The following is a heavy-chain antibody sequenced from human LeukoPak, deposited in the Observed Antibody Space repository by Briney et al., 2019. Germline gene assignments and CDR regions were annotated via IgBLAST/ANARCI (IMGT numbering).Heavy chain of an antibody. CDR1: GGSFSGYY. D-gene: IGHD3-22*01. J-gene: IGHJ5*02. V-gene: IGHV4-34*01. CDR3: ASRGYYYDSSGSYNWFDP. CDR2: INHSGST. Sequence: SETLSLTCAVYGGSFSGYYWSWIRQPPGKGLEWIGEINHSGSTNYNPSLKSRVTISVDTSKNQFSLKLSSVTAADTAVYYCASRGYYYDSSGSYNWFDPWGQGTLVTVSS.